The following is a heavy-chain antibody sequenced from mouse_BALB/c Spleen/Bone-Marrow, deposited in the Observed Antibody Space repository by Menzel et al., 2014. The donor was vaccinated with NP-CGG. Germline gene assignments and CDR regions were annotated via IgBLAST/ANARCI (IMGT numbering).Heavy chain of an antibody. D-gene: IGHD4-1*01. CDR3: AKLGGYFDY. Sequence: VQLQESGPGLVAPSQSLSITCTVSGFSLTDYGVSWIRQPPGKGLEWLGVIWGGGITYYNSALKSSLTISKDNSKSQVFLKMNSLQTGDTAMYYCAKLGGYFDYWGQGTTLTVSS. V-gene: IGHV2-6-5*01. CDR1: GFSLTDYG. CDR2: IWGGGIT. J-gene: IGHJ2*01.